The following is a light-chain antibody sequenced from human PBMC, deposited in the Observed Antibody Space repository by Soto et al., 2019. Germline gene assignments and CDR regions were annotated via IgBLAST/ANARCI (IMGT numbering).Light chain of an antibody. J-gene: IGKJ1*01. Sequence: DIVLTQSPGTLSLSPGARAPLSCRASQSASSSYLAWYQQRPGQAPRLLIYGASSRATGIPDRFSGSGSGTDFTLTISSLEPEDFAVYYCQQRSNWPPTFGQGTKVDIK. CDR1: QSASSSY. V-gene: IGKV3D-20*02. CDR2: GAS. CDR3: QQRSNWPPT.